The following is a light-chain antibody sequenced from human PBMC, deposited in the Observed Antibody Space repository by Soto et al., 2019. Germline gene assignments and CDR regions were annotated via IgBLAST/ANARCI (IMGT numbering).Light chain of an antibody. V-gene: IGLV8-61*01. CDR3: VLYMGGGVWV. J-gene: IGLJ3*02. Sequence: QTVVTQEPPFSVSPGRTVTLTCGLSSGSVSTSFYPSWYQQTPGQAPRTLIYSTNTRSSGVPDRFSGSIIGNKAALTITGAQADDESDYYCVLYMGGGVWVFGGGTKLTVL. CDR2: STN. CDR1: SGSVSTSFY.